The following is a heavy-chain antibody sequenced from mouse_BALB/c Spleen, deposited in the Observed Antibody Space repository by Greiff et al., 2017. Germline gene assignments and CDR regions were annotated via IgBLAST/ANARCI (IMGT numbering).Heavy chain of an antibody. CDR2: ISYSGST. D-gene: IGHD4-1*01. CDR1: GYSITSDYA. CDR3: ARINWDVRGVFDD. Sequence: EVKLVESGPGLVKPSQSLSLTCTVTGYSITSDYAWNWIRQFPGNKLEWMGYISYSGSTSYNPSLKSRISITRDTSKNQFFLPLNSVTTEDTATYYCARINWDVRGVFDDWGQGTTLTVSS. V-gene: IGHV3-2*02. J-gene: IGHJ2*01.